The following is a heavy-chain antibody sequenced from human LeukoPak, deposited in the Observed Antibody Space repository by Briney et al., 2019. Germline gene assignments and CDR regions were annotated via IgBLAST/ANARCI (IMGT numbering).Heavy chain of an antibody. J-gene: IGHJ4*02. Sequence: GGSLRLSCAASGFTFSSYWMSWDRQAPGKGLEWVANIKHDATEQYYVESAKGRFTISRDNTKNSLYLQVNSLRAEDTAVYYCARFHYCSSTSCYPRHFDYWGQGTLVTVSS. CDR2: IKHDATEQ. V-gene: IGHV3-7*01. D-gene: IGHD2-2*01. CDR1: GFTFSSYW. CDR3: ARFHYCSSTSCYPRHFDY.